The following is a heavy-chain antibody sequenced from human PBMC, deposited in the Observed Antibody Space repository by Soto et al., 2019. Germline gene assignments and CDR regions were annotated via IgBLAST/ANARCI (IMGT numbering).Heavy chain of an antibody. CDR3: ARTVLRLGELSLYGEDY. Sequence: QVQLVQSGAEVKKPGASVKVSCKASGYTFTRYGINWVRQAPGQGPEWMGWISGYNGTTHYAQKLQGRVTMTTDTSTTTAYMELRSLRSDDTAAYFCARTVLRLGELSLYGEDYWGQGTLVTVSS. CDR1: GYTFTRYG. D-gene: IGHD3-16*02. J-gene: IGHJ4*02. V-gene: IGHV1-18*01. CDR2: ISGYNGTT.